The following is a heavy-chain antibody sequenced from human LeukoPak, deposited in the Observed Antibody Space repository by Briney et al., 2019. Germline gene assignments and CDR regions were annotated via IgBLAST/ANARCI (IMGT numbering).Heavy chain of an antibody. V-gene: IGHV4-38-2*01. CDR3: ARSTYDSLDY. Sequence: PSETLSLTCAVSGYSISSGYHWGWIRQPPGKGLEWIVNIYHSGSTYYNPSLKGRVTISVDTSKNQFSLNLSSVTAADTAMYYCARSTYDSLDYWGQGTLVTVSS. D-gene: IGHD3-3*01. J-gene: IGHJ4*02. CDR1: GYSISSGYH. CDR2: IYHSGST.